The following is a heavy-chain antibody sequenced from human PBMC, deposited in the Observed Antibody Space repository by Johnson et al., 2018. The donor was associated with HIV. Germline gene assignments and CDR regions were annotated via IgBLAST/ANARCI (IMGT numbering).Heavy chain of an antibody. CDR2: IYSGGST. CDR3: ARDGKYSSIGPDAFDV. Sequence: VQLVESGGGLIQPGGSLRLSCAASGFTVSSNYMTWVRQAPGKGLEWVSVIYSGGSTYYADSVKGRFTIPRHHSENTLYLQMNSLRPEDTAVYFCARDGKYSSIGPDAFDVWGQGTMVAVSS. D-gene: IGHD6-13*01. CDR1: GFTVSSNY. J-gene: IGHJ3*01. V-gene: IGHV3-53*04.